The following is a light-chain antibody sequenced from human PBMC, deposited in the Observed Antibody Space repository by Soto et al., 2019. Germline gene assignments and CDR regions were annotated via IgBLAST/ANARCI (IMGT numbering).Light chain of an antibody. V-gene: IGLV2-8*01. Sequence: QSALTQPPSASGSPGQSVTISCTGTSSDVGGYDYVSWYQQHPGKAPKAMIYEVSKRPSGVPDRFSGSKSGNTASLTVSGLQAEDEADYYCSSYTSSSTVVFGGGTKLTVL. CDR3: SSYTSSSTVV. J-gene: IGLJ2*01. CDR2: EVS. CDR1: SSDVGGYDY.